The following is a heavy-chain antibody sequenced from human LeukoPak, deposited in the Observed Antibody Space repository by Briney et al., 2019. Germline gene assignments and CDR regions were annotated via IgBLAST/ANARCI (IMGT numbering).Heavy chain of an antibody. D-gene: IGHD6-13*01. V-gene: IGHV1-69*04. CDR2: IIPILGIA. Sequence: SVKVSCKAYGYTFTSYDISWVRQAPGQGLEWMGRIIPILGIANYAQKFQGRVTITADKSTSTAYMELSSLRSEDTAVYYCARSRRVAAAGVDYWGQGTLVTVSS. CDR1: GYTFTSYD. CDR3: ARSRRVAAAGVDY. J-gene: IGHJ4*02.